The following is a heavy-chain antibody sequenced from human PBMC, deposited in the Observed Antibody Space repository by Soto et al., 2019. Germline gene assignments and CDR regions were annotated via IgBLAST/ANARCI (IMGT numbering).Heavy chain of an antibody. CDR1: GASISSNDW. CDR2: IYHGGTT. J-gene: IGHJ4*02. V-gene: IGHV4-4*02. Sequence: QVQLQESGPGLVMPSGTLSLTCAVSGASISSNDWWNWVRQPPGKGLEWIGEIYHGGTTISNPSLNSRVSISMDESKNHFSLKLTSVTAADTAVYYCARDFKAPKDAWAFDYWGQGILVTVSS. CDR3: ARDFKAPKDAWAFDY. D-gene: IGHD3-16*01.